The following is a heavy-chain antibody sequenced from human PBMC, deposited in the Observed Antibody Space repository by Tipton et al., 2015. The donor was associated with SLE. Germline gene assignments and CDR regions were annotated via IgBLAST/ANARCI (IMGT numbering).Heavy chain of an antibody. CDR3: ARDNSGIYVD. J-gene: IGHJ4*02. CDR1: GGSFSGYY. Sequence: GLVKPSETLSLTCAVYGGSFSGYYWSWIRQPPGKGLEWIGEINHSGSTNYNPSLKSRVTISVDTSKNQFSLKLSSVTAADTAVYYCARDNSGIYVDWGQGTLVTVSS. D-gene: IGHD6-19*01. CDR2: INHSGST. V-gene: IGHV4-34*01.